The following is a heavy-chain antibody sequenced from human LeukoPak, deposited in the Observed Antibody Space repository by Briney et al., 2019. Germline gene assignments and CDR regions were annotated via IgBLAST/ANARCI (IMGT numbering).Heavy chain of an antibody. V-gene: IGHV1-46*01. Sequence: ASVKVSCKASGYTFTSYYMHWVRQAPGQGLEWMGIINPSGGSTSYAQKFQGRVTMTRDTSTSTVYMELSSLRSEDTAVYYCARQKNYDSSGYYYGVGAFGIWGQGTMVTVSS. D-gene: IGHD3-22*01. CDR3: ARQKNYDSSGYYYGVGAFGI. CDR1: GYTFTSYY. J-gene: IGHJ3*02. CDR2: INPSGGST.